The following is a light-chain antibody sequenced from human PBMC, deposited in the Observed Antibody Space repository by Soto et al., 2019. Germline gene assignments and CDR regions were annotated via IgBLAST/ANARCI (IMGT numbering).Light chain of an antibody. CDR1: QSVNSN. Sequence: EKVMTQSPAALSVSPGERATLSCRASQSVNSNLAWYQRKPGQAPRLLLYCASTRATGIPARFSGSASGTEFTLTISSLQSEDSAVYYCQQYNDWPLTFGGGTKVEIK. V-gene: IGKV3-15*01. CDR3: QQYNDWPLT. J-gene: IGKJ4*01. CDR2: CAS.